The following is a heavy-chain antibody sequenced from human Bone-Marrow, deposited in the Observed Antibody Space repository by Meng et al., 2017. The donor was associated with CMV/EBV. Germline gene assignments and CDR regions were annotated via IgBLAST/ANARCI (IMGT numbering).Heavy chain of an antibody. J-gene: IGHJ3*02. CDR1: GFNFKNCA. V-gene: IGHV3-30-3*01. Sequence: GESLKISCAASGFNFKNCAMHWVRQAPGKGLEWVAVILYDGNNKYYIDSVRGRFTIARDNSKNTLYLEMNSLRPEDTAVYYWSAAIGYDPNAFDIWGQGTMVTVSS. CDR3: SAAIGYDPNAFDI. CDR2: ILYDGNNK. D-gene: IGHD5-12*01.